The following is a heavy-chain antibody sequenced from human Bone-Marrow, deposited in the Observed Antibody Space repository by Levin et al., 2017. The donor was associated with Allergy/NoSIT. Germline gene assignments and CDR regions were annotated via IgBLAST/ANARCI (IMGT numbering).Heavy chain of an antibody. D-gene: IGHD3-22*01. CDR1: RYRFTGYY. CDR3: ARASTYYSDTSGYARGPFDI. V-gene: IGHV1-2*02. CDR2: INPSSAGT. J-gene: IGHJ3*02. Sequence: ASVKVSCKASRYRFTGYYIHWVRQAPGQGLEWMGWINPSSAGTDYAQKFQGRVTMTRDTSITTAYMELSRLRSDDTAVYYCARASTYYSDTSGYARGPFDIWGQGTMVTVSS.